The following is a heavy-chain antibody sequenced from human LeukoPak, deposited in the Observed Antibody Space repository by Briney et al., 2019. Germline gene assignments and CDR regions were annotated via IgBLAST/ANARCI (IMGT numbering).Heavy chain of an antibody. J-gene: IGHJ4*02. CDR3: AKAGVRAGGGNHN. Sequence: GGSLRLSCAASGFTFSSYGVHWVRQAPGKGLEWVAFIRYDEINKYYADSVKGRFTISRDNSKNTLYLQMNSLRAEDTAVYYCAKAGVRAGGGNHNWGQGTLVTVSS. V-gene: IGHV3-30*02. D-gene: IGHD4-23*01. CDR1: GFTFSSYG. CDR2: IRYDEINK.